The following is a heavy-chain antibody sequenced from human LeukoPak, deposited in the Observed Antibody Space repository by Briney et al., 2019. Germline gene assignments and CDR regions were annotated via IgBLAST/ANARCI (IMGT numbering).Heavy chain of an antibody. CDR2: ISSTGKYI. CDR1: GFTFTPYT. D-gene: IGHD1-26*01. CDR3: AKSQKWEPILGAFDI. J-gene: IGHJ3*02. V-gene: IGHV3-21*01. Sequence: GGSLRLSCAASGFTFTPYTMNWVRQAPGKGLEWVSSISSTGKYIYYTDSVKGRFTISRDNAKTSLYLEMNSLRAEDTAVYYCAKSQKWEPILGAFDIWGQGTMVTVSS.